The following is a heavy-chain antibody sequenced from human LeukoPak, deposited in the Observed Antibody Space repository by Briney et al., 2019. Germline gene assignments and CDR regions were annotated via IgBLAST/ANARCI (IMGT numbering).Heavy chain of an antibody. CDR2: ISGSGGST. Sequence: GGSLRLSCAASGFTFSSYAMSWVRQAPGKGLEWVSAISGSGGSTYYADSVKGRFTISRDNSKNTLYLQMNSLRAEDTAVHYCAKVPRHYYGSGSFDYWGQGTLVTVSS. CDR1: GFTFSSYA. D-gene: IGHD3-10*01. V-gene: IGHV3-23*01. CDR3: AKVPRHYYGSGSFDY. J-gene: IGHJ4*02.